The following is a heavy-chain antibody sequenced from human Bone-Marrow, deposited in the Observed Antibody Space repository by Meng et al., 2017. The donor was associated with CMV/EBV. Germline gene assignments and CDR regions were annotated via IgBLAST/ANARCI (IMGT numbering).Heavy chain of an antibody. CDR2: ISSSSSYI. J-gene: IGHJ6*02. V-gene: IGHV3-21*01. CDR3: ARDLDTIFRYGMDV. CDR1: GFSFSTYG. D-gene: IGHD3-3*01. Sequence: GGSLRLSCAASGFSFSTYGMNWVRQAPGKGLELVSCISSSSSYIYNADSVKGRFTISRDNAKNSLYLQMNSLRAEDTAVYYCARDLDTIFRYGMDVWGQGTTLTVSS.